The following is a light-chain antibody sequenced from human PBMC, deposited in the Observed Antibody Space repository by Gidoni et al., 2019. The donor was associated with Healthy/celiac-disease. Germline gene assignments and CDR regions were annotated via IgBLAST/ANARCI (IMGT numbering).Light chain of an antibody. CDR2: AAS. CDR3: QQLNSYPIT. V-gene: IGKV1-9*01. J-gene: IGKJ5*01. CDR1: QGISSY. Sequence: DFQLTQSPSFLSASVGVRVSITCRASQGISSYLAWYQQNPGKAPKLLIYAASTLQSGVPSWFSGSGSGTEFTLTISSLQPEDFATYYCQQLNSYPITFGQGTRLEIK.